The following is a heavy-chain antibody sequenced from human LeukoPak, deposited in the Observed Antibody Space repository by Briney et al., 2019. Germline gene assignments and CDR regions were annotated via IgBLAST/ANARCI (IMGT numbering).Heavy chain of an antibody. J-gene: IGHJ4*02. Sequence: PGRSLRLSCAASGFTFSSYGMHWVRQAPGKGLEWVAVISYDGSNKYYADSVKGRFTISRDNSKNTLYLQMNSLRAEDTAVNYCATMGRPRRTKTMIVDPSYWGQGTLVTVSS. CDR3: ATMGRPRRTKTMIVDPSY. D-gene: IGHD3-22*01. V-gene: IGHV3-30*03. CDR2: ISYDGSNK. CDR1: GFTFSSYG.